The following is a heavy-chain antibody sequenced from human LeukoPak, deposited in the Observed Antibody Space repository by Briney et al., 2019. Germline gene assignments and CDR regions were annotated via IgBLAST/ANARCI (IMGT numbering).Heavy chain of an antibody. CDR1: GASISSYY. CDR2: IYYSGSI. V-gene: IGHV4-59*01. Sequence: SETLSLTCTVSGASISSYYWSWIRQPPGKGLEWIGDIYYSGSIKYNPSLKSRVTMSVDTSKNQFSLKLSSVTAADTAVYYCARGGSSDYDSSGSSSSNFVYWGQGTLVTVSS. CDR3: ARGGSSDYDSSGSSSSNFVY. J-gene: IGHJ4*02. D-gene: IGHD3-22*01.